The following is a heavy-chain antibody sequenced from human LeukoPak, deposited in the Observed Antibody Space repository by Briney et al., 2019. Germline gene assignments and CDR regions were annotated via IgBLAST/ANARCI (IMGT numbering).Heavy chain of an antibody. J-gene: IGHJ3*01. V-gene: IGHV6-1*01. CDR2: TYYRSKWYY. Sequence: SQTLSLTCDISGDTVPSNSAAWNWIRQSPSRGLEWLGRTYYRSKWYYDYAVSVKSRITISPDTSKNQFSLQLNSVTADGTAVYYCARGFALDFWGQGTMVTVSS. CDR1: GDTVPSNSAA. CDR3: ARGFALDF.